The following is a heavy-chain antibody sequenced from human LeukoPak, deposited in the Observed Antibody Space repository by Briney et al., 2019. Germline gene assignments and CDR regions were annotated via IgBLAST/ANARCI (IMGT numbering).Heavy chain of an antibody. CDR3: VREVFYFDSSGYNYFDY. Sequence: SETLSLTCTVSGGSVSSGSYYWSWIRQPPGKGLEWIGYIYYSGSTNYNPSLKSRVTISVDTSKNQFSLKLSSVTAADTAVYYRVREVFYFDSSGYNYFDYWGQGTLVTVSS. CDR1: GGSVSSGSYY. J-gene: IGHJ4*02. CDR2: IYYSGST. V-gene: IGHV4-61*01. D-gene: IGHD3-22*01.